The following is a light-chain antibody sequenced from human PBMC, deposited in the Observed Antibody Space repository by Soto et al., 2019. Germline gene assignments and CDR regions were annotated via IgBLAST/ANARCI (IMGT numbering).Light chain of an antibody. J-gene: IGLJ2*01. CDR2: EVT. CDR1: SSDVGGYNY. Sequence: QSVLTQPASVSGSPGQSITISCTGTSSDVGGYNYVSWYQQHPGKAPKLMIYEVTNRPSGLSNRFSGSKSGNTASLTISGLQAEDEADYYCSSFTSSSTLLFGGGTKLTFL. CDR3: SSFTSSSTLL. V-gene: IGLV2-14*01.